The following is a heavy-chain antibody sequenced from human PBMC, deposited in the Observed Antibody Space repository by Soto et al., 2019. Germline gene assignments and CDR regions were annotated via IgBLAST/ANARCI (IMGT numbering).Heavy chain of an antibody. CDR1: GYTLTELS. CDR3: AKGVELLWFVELNYYYGMDV. CDR2: FDPEDGET. V-gene: IGHV1-24*01. D-gene: IGHD3-10*01. J-gene: IGHJ6*02. Sequence: ASVKVSCKVSGYTLTELSMHWVRQAPGKGLEWMGGFDPEDGETIYAQKFQGRVTMTEDTSTDTAYMELSSLRSEDTAVYYCAKGVELLWFVELNYYYGMDVWCQGTTVTVSS.